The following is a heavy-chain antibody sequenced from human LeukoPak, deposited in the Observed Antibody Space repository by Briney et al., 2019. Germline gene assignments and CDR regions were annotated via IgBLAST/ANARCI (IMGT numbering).Heavy chain of an antibody. Sequence: SETLSLTCTVSGGFISSYYWSWIRQPPGKGLEWIGYIYYSGSTNYNPSLKSRVTISVDTSKNQFSLKLSSVTAADTAVYYCARETYCAADCYSGFDYWGQGTLVTVSS. CDR3: ARETYCAADCYSGFDY. CDR2: IYYSGST. V-gene: IGHV4-59*01. D-gene: IGHD2-21*02. J-gene: IGHJ4*02. CDR1: GGFISSYY.